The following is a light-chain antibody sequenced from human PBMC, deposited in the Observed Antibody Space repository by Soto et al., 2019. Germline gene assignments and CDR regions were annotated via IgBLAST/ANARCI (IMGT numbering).Light chain of an antibody. CDR1: QSVSSN. J-gene: IGKJ5*01. Sequence: EIVMTQSPSTLSVSPLERATLSFRSSQSVSSNLAWYQQKPGQAPRLLIYGASTRATGIPARFSGSGSGTEFTLTISSLQSEDFAVYYCQQYNNWPPITFGQGTRLEIK. V-gene: IGKV3-15*01. CDR3: QQYNNWPPIT. CDR2: GAS.